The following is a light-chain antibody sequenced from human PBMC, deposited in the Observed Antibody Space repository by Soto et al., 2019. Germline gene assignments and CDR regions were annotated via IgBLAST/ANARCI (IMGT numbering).Light chain of an antibody. CDR1: QSISSW. CDR2: DAS. V-gene: IGKV1-5*01. CDR3: QQHNSYSLT. Sequence: DIQMTQSPSTLSASVGDRVTITCRASQSISSWLAWYQQKPGKAPKLLIYDASSWESGVPSRFSGSGSGTEFTLTISSLQPDDFATYYCQQHNSYSLTFGQGTKVDIK. J-gene: IGKJ1*01.